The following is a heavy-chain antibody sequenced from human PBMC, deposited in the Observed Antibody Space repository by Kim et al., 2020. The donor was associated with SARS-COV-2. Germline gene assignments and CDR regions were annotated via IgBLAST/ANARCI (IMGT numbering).Heavy chain of an antibody. CDR3: AGNEDYDSSGYSAFDI. J-gene: IGHJ3*02. V-gene: IGHV1-69*04. Sequence: SVKVSCKASGGTFSSYAISWVRQAPGQGLEWMGRIIPILGIANYAQKFQGRVTITADKSTSTAYMELSSLRSEDTAVYYCAGNEDYDSSGYSAFDIWGQGTMVTVSS. CDR1: GGTFSSYA. CDR2: IIPILGIA. D-gene: IGHD3-22*01.